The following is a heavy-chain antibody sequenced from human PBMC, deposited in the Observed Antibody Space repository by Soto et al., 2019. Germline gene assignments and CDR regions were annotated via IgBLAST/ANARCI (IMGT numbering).Heavy chain of an antibody. D-gene: IGHD3-22*01. CDR3: TRIYDSSGSDF. CDR2: IFSNDDK. Sequence: SGPTLVNPTETLTLTCTVSGFSLSNARMGVSWIRQPPGKALEWLAHIFSNDDKAYSPSLKSRLTISKDTSKSQVVLTMTNMDPVDTATYYCTRIYDSSGSDFWGQGTPVSVSS. CDR1: GFSLSNARMG. J-gene: IGHJ4*02. V-gene: IGHV2-26*01.